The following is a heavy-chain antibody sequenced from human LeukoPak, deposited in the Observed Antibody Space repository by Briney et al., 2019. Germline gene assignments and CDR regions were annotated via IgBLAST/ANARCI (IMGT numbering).Heavy chain of an antibody. Sequence: PGGSLRLSCAASGFTFSSYAMSWVRQAPGQGLEWVSAISGSGGSTYYADSVKGRFTISRDSSKNTLYLQMNSLRAEDTAVYYCAKEAAYYGSGSYFVGWFDPWGQGTLVTVSP. J-gene: IGHJ5*02. CDR1: GFTFSSYA. V-gene: IGHV3-23*01. CDR2: ISGSGGST. CDR3: AKEAAYYGSGSYFVGWFDP. D-gene: IGHD3-10*01.